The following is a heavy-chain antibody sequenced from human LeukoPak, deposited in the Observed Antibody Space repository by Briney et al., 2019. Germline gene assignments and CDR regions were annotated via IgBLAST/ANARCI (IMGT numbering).Heavy chain of an antibody. D-gene: IGHD3-3*01. J-gene: IGHJ4*02. V-gene: IGHV3-74*01. CDR1: GFTFSSYW. CDR3: ARERQNKDFWSGGDY. CDR2: INTDGSST. Sequence: PGGSLRLSCAASGFTFSSYWMHWVRQAPGKGLVWVSRINTDGSSTSYADSVKGRFTISRDNSKNTLYLQMNSLRAEDTAVYYCARERQNKDFWSGGDYWGQGTLVTVSS.